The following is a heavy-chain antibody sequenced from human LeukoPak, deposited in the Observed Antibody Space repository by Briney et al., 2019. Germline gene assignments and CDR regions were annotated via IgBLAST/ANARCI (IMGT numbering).Heavy chain of an antibody. CDR2: IYYSGST. V-gene: IGHV4-59*01. Sequence: SETLSLTCTVSGGSISSYYWSWIRQPPGKGLDWIGYIYYSGSTNYNPSLKSRVTISVDTSKNQFSLKLSSVTAADTAVYYCAREVSSSWYVYWFDPWGQGTLVTVSS. CDR1: GGSISSYY. D-gene: IGHD6-13*01. CDR3: AREVSSSWYVYWFDP. J-gene: IGHJ5*02.